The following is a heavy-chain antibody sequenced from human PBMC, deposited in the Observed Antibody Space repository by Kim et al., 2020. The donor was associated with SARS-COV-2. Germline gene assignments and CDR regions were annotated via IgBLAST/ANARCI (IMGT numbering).Heavy chain of an antibody. CDR2: ISGSGGST. CDR1: GFTFSSYA. V-gene: IGHV3-23*01. Sequence: GGSLRLSCAASGFTFSSYAMSWVRQAPGKGLEWVSAISGSGGSTYYADSVKGRFTISRDNSKNTLYLQMNSLRAEDTAVYYCAKTGYYDSSGYYNAFDIWGQGTMVTVSS. D-gene: IGHD3-22*01. J-gene: IGHJ3*02. CDR3: AKTGYYDSSGYYNAFDI.